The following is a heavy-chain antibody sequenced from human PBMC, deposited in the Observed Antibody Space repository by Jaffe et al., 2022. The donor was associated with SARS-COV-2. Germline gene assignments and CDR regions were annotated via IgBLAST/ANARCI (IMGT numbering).Heavy chain of an antibody. D-gene: IGHD6-13*01. CDR2: IYYSGST. CDR1: GGSISSSSYY. J-gene: IGHJ2*01. CDR3: ARHGAMGSGSYLGTDSSSWYWLSGHDYWYFDL. V-gene: IGHV4-39*01. Sequence: QLQLQESGPGLVKPSETLSLTCTVSGGSISSSSYYWGWIRQPPGKGLEWIGSIYYSGSTYYNPSLKSRVTISVDTSKNQFSLKLSSVTAADTAVYYCARHGAMGSGSYLGTDSSSWYWLSGHDYWYFDLWGRGTLVTVSS.